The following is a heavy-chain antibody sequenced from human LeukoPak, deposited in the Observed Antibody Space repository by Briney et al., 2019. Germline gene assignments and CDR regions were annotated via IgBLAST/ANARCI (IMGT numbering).Heavy chain of an antibody. D-gene: IGHD3-10*01. V-gene: IGHV3-21*01. CDR2: ITTSSTYI. CDR1: GFTFSSYT. CDR3: ARGEGYYASGSYYIDY. Sequence: GGSLRLSCAASGFTFSSYTMSWVRQAPGKGLEWVSSITTSSTYIYYADSVRGRFTISRDNAKNSLYLRMSSLRVEDTAVYYCARGEGYYASGSYYIDYWGQGTLVTVSS. J-gene: IGHJ4*02.